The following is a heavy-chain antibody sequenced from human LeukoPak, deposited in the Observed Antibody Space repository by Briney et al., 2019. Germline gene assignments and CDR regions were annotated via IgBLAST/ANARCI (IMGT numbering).Heavy chain of an antibody. Sequence: GKSLKISCKGSGYSFTNYWIGWVRQMPGKGLEWMGIIYPGDSDTRYSPSLRGQVTISADKTISTAYLQWSSLKASDTAMYYGAREGNYNVLTGYYHYFDCWGQGTLVTVSS. CDR1: GYSFTNYW. CDR2: IYPGDSDT. J-gene: IGHJ4*02. CDR3: AREGNYNVLTGYYHYFDC. V-gene: IGHV5-51*01. D-gene: IGHD3-9*01.